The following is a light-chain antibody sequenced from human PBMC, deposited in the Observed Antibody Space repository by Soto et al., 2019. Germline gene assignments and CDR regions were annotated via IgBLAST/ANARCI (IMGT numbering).Light chain of an antibody. CDR2: GAS. CDR3: QQYGSSLTWT. V-gene: IGKV3-20*01. J-gene: IGKJ1*01. Sequence: PGERATLSCRASQSVSSSYLAWYQQKPGQAPRLLIHGASSRATGIPDRFSGSGSGTDFTLTISRLEPEDFAVFYCQQYGSSLTWTFGQGTKVEIK. CDR1: QSVSSSY.